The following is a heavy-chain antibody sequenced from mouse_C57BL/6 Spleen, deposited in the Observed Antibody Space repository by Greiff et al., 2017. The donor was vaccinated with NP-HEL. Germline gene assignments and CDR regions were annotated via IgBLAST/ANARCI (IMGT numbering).Heavy chain of an antibody. D-gene: IGHD1-1*01. J-gene: IGHJ2*01. CDR3: ARPSVIGGFDY. CDR1: GFTFSSYG. CDR2: ISSGGSYT. Sequence: EVQLVESGGDLVKPGGSLKLSCAASGFTFSSYGMSWVRQTPDKRLEWVATISSGGSYTYYPDSVKGRFTISRDNAKNTLYLQMSSLKSEDTAMYYCARPSVIGGFDYWGQGTTLTVSS. V-gene: IGHV5-6*01.